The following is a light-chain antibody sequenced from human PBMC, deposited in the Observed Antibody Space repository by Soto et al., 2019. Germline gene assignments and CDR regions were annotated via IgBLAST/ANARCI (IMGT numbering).Light chain of an antibody. CDR1: QSLVYIDGNTY. J-gene: IGKJ2*01. V-gene: IGKV2-30*01. Sequence: DVVMTQSPLSLPVTLGQPASISCRSSQSLVYIDGNTYLSWFQQRPGQSPRRLIYKISNRDSGVPDRFSGSGSGTDFTLKISRVEAEDVGVYYCMQGTHWYTFGQGTKLEIK. CDR3: MQGTHWYT. CDR2: KIS.